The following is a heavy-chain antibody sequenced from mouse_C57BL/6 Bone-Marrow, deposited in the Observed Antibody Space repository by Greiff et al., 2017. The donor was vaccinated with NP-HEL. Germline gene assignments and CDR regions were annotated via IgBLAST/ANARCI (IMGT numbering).Heavy chain of an antibody. CDR2: IYPRSGNT. CDR1: GYTFTSYG. J-gene: IGHJ4*01. D-gene: IGHD2-4*01. V-gene: IGHV1-81*01. Sequence: QVQLQQSGAELARPGASVKLSCKASGYTFTSYGISWVKQSTGQGLEWIGEIYPRSGNTYYNAKFKGKATLTADQTSSTAYMELRSLSSEDSAVYFCARHYDYAYYAMDYWGQGTSVTVSA. CDR3: ARHYDYAYYAMDY.